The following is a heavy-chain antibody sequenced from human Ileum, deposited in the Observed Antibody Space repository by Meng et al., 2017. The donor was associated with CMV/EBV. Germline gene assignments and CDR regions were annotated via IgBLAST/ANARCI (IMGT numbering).Heavy chain of an antibody. J-gene: IGHJ4*02. Sequence: GESLKISCAASGFTFTNHWMHWVRQVPGKGLVWVSRINNDGSNSMYADSVKGRFTTSRDNTKNTPYLQMNSLRAEDTAIYYCARGTFGPDFWGQGALVTVSS. CDR2: INNDGSNS. CDR1: GFTFTNHW. CDR3: ARGTFGPDF. D-gene: IGHD3-3*01. V-gene: IGHV3-74*03.